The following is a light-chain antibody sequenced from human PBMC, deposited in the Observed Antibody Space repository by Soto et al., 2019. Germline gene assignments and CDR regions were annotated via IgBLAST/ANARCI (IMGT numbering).Light chain of an antibody. J-gene: IGLJ2*01. CDR3: SSYINSITFVV. CDR2: EVS. V-gene: IGLV2-14*01. Sequence: QSALTQPASVSGSPGQSITISCTGTSSDVGNYNYVSWYQHHPGKAPKLLIYEVSNRPSGVSSRFSGSKSGNTASLTISGLQAEDEADYYCSSYINSITFVVFGGGTKLTVL. CDR1: SSDVGNYNY.